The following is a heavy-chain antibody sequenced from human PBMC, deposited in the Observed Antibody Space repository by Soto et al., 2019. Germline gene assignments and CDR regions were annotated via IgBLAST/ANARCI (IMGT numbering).Heavy chain of an antibody. Sequence: ASVKVSCKASGYTFTSYGISWVRQAPGQGLEWMGWINPYNGNTKYAQKLQGRVTMTTDTSTSTAYMELRSLRSDDTAVYYCARSGFPGIAAYWGQGTLVTGSS. D-gene: IGHD6-13*01. V-gene: IGHV1-18*01. CDR1: GYTFTSYG. CDR3: ARSGFPGIAAY. CDR2: INPYNGNT. J-gene: IGHJ4*02.